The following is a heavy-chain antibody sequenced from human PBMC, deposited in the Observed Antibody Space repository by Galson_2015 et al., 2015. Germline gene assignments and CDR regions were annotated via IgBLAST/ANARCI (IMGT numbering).Heavy chain of an antibody. CDR2: TRNKANSYTT. Sequence: SLRLSCAASGFTFSDHFMDWVRQAPGKGLEWVGRTRNKANSYTTEYAASVKGRFTISRDDSKNSLYLQMNSLKTEDTAVYYCARGLFILTGYEYWGQGTLVTVSS. V-gene: IGHV3-72*01. D-gene: IGHD3-9*01. CDR3: ARGLFILTGYEY. CDR1: GFTFSDHF. J-gene: IGHJ4*02.